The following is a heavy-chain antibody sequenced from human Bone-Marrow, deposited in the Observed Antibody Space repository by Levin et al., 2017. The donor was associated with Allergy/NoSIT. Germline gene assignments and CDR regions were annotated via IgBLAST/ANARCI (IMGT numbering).Heavy chain of an antibody. D-gene: IGHD5-12*01. Sequence: GRSLRLSCKGSGYSFTTYWIGWVRQMPGRGLEWMAMIYPSDSSTKYSPSFQGQVTISVDKSVSTAYLQWSTRKAADTAMYYCGGCGGQSSDYVTSCYYDGLDVWGHGTTVIVSS. J-gene: IGHJ6*02. V-gene: IGHV5-51*01. CDR2: IYPSDSST. CDR3: GGCGGQSSDYVTSCYYDGLDV. CDR1: GYSFTTYW.